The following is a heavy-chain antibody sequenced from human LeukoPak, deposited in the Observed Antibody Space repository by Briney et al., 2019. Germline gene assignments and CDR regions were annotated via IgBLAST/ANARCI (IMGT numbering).Heavy chain of an antibody. Sequence: EASVKVSCKASGYTFTSYDINWVRQATGQGLEWMGWMNPNSGNTGYAQKFQGRVTITRNTSISTAYMELSNLRSEDTAVYYCARGGVVPAREDDAFDIWGQGTMVTVSS. V-gene: IGHV1-8*03. CDR3: ARGGVVPAREDDAFDI. D-gene: IGHD2-2*01. CDR1: GYTFTSYD. CDR2: MNPNSGNT. J-gene: IGHJ3*02.